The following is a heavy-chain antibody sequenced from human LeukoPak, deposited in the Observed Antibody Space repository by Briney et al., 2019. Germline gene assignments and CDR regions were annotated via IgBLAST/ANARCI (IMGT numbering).Heavy chain of an antibody. CDR1: GFTVSSNY. J-gene: IGHJ4*02. CDR3: AKDSYDTSI. CDR2: ISDSGGRT. D-gene: IGHD3-22*01. V-gene: IGHV3-23*01. Sequence: GGSLRLSCAASGFTVSSNYMSWVRQAPGKGLEWVSAISDSGGRTFYADSVKGRFTISRDNSKNTLYLQINSLRAEDTAVYYCAKDSYDTSIWGQGTLVTVSA.